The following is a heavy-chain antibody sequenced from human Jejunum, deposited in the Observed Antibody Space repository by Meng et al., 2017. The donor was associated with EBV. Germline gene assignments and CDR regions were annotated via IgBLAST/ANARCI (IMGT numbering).Heavy chain of an antibody. CDR3: VRDGYNYIPFDY. V-gene: IGHV3-23*01. J-gene: IGHJ4*02. CDR1: GFTLSSYA. D-gene: IGHD5-24*01. CDR2: ISGTGGST. Sequence: QSLELGGWWVQPGGSLRLSCAASGFTLSSYAMSWVRQAPGKGLEWVSHISGTGGSTYYADSVKGRFTASRDNSKNTLYLQMNSLRADDTAVYYCVRDGYNYIPFDYWGQGTLVTVSS.